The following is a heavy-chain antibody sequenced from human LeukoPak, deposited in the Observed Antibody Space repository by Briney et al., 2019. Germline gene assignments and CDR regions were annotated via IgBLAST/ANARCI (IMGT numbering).Heavy chain of an antibody. Sequence: PGRSLRLSCAASGFTFSSYGMHWVRQAPGKGLEWVAVIWYDGSNKYYADSVKGRFTISRDNSKNTLYLQMNSLRAEDTAVYYCARKYRDGVDAFDIWGQGTMVTVSS. V-gene: IGHV3-33*01. J-gene: IGHJ3*02. CDR1: GFTFSSYG. D-gene: IGHD5-24*01. CDR2: IWYDGSNK. CDR3: ARKYRDGVDAFDI.